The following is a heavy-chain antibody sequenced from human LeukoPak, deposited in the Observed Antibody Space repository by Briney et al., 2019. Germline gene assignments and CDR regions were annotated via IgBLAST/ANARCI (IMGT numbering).Heavy chain of an antibody. CDR2: ISYGGSDK. J-gene: IGHJ4*02. D-gene: IGHD3-22*01. Sequence: GGSLRLSCAASGFTFSSYAIHWVRQAPGKGLEWVALISYGGSDKYYADSVKGRFTISRDNSKNTLYLQMNSLRAEDTAVYYCARGRGAYYDSSGFLWDCWGQGTLVTVSS. V-gene: IGHV3-30*04. CDR3: ARGRGAYYDSSGFLWDC. CDR1: GFTFSSYA.